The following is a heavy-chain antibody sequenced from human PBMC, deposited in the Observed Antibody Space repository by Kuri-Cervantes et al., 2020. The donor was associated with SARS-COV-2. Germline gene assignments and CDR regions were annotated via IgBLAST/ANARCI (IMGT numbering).Heavy chain of an antibody. CDR1: GYTFTSYG. D-gene: IGHD3-3*01. CDR3: ATTPLRSGYYIPPYY. Sequence: ASVKVSCKASGYTFTSYGISWVRQAPGQGLEWMGWISAYNGNTNYARKLQGRVTMTTDTSTSTAYMELSSLRSEDTAVYYCATTPLRSGYYIPPYYWGQGTLVTVSS. V-gene: IGHV1-18*01. J-gene: IGHJ4*02. CDR2: ISAYNGNT.